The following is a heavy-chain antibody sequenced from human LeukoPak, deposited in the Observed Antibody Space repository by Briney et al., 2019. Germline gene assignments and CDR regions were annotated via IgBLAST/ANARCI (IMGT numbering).Heavy chain of an antibody. J-gene: IGHJ3*02. CDR1: GGSISSYY. CDR2: IYTSGST. D-gene: IGHD6-6*01. CDR3: ARGLPRGIAARPRAFDI. Sequence: PSETLSLTCTVSGGSISSYYWSWIRQPAGKGLEWIGRIYTSGSTNYNPSLKSRVTISVDTSKNQFSLKLSSVTAADTAVYYCARGLPRGIAARPRAFDIWGQGTMVTVSS. V-gene: IGHV4-4*07.